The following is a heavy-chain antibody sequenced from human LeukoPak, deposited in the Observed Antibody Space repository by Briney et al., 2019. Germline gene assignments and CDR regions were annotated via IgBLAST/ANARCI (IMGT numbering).Heavy chain of an antibody. CDR3: ARDDASSSFTY. V-gene: IGHV3-69-1*02. CDR1: GLTFSTYA. Sequence: GGSLRLPCAASGLTFSTYAMRWIRQAPGKGLEWVSSIGGGGTTSYADSVKGRFTISRDNAQNSLYLQMNSLRVEDTAVYYCARDDASSSFTYWGQGALVTVSS. D-gene: IGHD3-16*01. CDR2: IGGGGTT. J-gene: IGHJ4*02.